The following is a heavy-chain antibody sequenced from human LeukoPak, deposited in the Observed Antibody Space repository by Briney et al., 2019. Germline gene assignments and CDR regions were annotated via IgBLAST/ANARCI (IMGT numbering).Heavy chain of an antibody. CDR3: ARDFDWESGH. CDR1: GFTFNHYW. CDR2: IDGDGRTT. V-gene: IGHV3-74*01. J-gene: IGHJ4*02. D-gene: IGHD3-9*01. Sequence: GGSLRLSCTASGFTFNHYWIHWVRQAPGKGLVWVSRIDGDGRTTRYADSVKGRFTMSRDNAKNTPYLQMNSLKEEDTAVYYCARDFDWESGHWGQGTLVTVSS.